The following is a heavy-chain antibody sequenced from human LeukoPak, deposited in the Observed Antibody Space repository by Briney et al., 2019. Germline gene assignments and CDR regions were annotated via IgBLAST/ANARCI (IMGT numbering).Heavy chain of an antibody. CDR2: INAGNGNT. D-gene: IGHD6-13*01. J-gene: IGHJ4*02. CDR3: ARDIAAAGTKWAFDY. V-gene: IGHV1-3*01. CDR1: GYTFTSYA. Sequence: ASVKVSCKASGYTFTSYAIHWVRQAPGQRLEWMGWINAGNGNTKYSQKFQVRVTITRDTSASTAYMGLSSLRSEDTAVYYCARDIAAAGTKWAFDYWGQGTLVTVFS.